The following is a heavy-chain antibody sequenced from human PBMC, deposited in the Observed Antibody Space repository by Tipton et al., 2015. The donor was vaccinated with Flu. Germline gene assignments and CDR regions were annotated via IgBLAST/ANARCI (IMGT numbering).Heavy chain of an antibody. CDR3: TRSGSVPFDI. CDR2: IRSKANSYAT. J-gene: IGHJ3*02. CDR1: GLTFSGSA. D-gene: IGHD3-10*01. Sequence: LSLTCAASGLTFSGSAMHWIRQASGKGLEWVGRIRSKANSYATAYAASVKGRFTISRDDSKNTAYLQMNSLKTEDTAVYYCTRSGSVPFDIWGQGTMVTVSS. V-gene: IGHV3-73*01.